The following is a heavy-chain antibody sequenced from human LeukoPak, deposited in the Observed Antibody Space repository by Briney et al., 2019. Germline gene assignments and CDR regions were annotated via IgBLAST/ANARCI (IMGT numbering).Heavy chain of an antibody. J-gene: IGHJ4*02. Sequence: ASVKVSCKASGYTFTGYYMHWVRQAPGQGLEWMGWINPNSGGTNYAQKFQGRVTMTRDTSISTAYMELSRLRSDDTAVCYCARDLGSSSWALNDYWGQGTLVTVSS. CDR2: INPNSGGT. CDR1: GYTFTGYY. CDR3: ARDLGSSSWALNDY. V-gene: IGHV1-2*02. D-gene: IGHD6-13*01.